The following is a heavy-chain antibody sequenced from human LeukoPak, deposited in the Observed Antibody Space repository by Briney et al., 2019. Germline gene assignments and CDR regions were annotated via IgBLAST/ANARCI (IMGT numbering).Heavy chain of an antibody. V-gene: IGHV4-31*03. CDR1: GGSISSGGYY. CDR3: ASTYCSGGSCYALDYYYGMDV. Sequence: PSQTLSLTCTVSGGSISSGGYYWSWIRQHPGKGLEWIGYIYYSGSTYYNPSLKSRVTISVDTSKNQFSLKLSSVTAADTAVYYCASTYCSGGSCYALDYYYGMDVWGQGTTVTVSS. CDR2: IYYSGST. D-gene: IGHD2-15*01. J-gene: IGHJ6*02.